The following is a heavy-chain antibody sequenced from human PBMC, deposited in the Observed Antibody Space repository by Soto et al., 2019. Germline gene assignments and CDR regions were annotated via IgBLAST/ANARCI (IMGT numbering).Heavy chain of an antibody. CDR3: ARLRRDWGDAFDL. J-gene: IGHJ3*01. CDR1: GGPFGSSA. Sequence: QVQLVQSGADVKKPGSSVKVSCKTSGGPFGSSAISWVRQAPAQGLEWMGEIIPVFDKANYAQNFQGRLNMTAEEPTGTVFMQLSSLRCEDTAVYFCARLRRDWGDAFDLWGLGTFVTVSS. CDR2: IIPVFDKA. V-gene: IGHV1-69*01. D-gene: IGHD3-16*01.